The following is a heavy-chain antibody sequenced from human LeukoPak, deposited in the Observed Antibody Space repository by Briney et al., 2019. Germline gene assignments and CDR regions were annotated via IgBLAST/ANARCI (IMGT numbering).Heavy chain of an antibody. D-gene: IGHD1-14*01. Sequence: PSQTLSLTCTLYGGSFSGYYWSWIRQPPGNGPEWNGEINHSVSTNYNPSLKSRVTISVATATTQFSRKLSSVTAADTAWYTWARGEPRLDYWGQGTLVTVSS. CDR1: GGSFSGYY. CDR3: ARGEPRLDY. J-gene: IGHJ4*02. CDR2: INHSVST. V-gene: IGHV4-34*01.